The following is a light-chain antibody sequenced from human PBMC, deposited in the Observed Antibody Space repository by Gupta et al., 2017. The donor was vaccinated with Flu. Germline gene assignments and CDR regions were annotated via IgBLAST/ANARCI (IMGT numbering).Light chain of an antibody. V-gene: IGKV1-5*03. CDR3: QQYSDYPWT. Sequence: GDRVTITCRASQSIGSWLAWYQQKPGKAPKLLIYKASRLQSGVSSGLSGSGSGTEFTLTISNLQPDDFASYYCQQYSDYPWTFGQGTKVEIK. CDR2: KAS. CDR1: QSIGSW. J-gene: IGKJ1*01.